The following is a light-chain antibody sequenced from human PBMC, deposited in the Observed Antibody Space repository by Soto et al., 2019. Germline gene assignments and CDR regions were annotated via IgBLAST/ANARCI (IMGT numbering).Light chain of an antibody. V-gene: IGKV1-5*01. CDR1: QSISSW. Sequence: DIQMTQSPATLSAYVGDRVTITCRASQSISSWLAWYQQKPGKAPKLLIYDASNLESEVPSRFRGSGSGTEFTLTISSLQPDDVATYYCQQYDTLSLDTFGQGTRLEIK. CDR2: DAS. J-gene: IGKJ2*01. CDR3: QQYDTLSLDT.